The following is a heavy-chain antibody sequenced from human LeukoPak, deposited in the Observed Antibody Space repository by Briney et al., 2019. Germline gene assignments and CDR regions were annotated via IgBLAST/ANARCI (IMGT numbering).Heavy chain of an antibody. Sequence: SETLSLTCTVSGGSISSGGYYWNWIRHHPGKGLEWIGYIYYSGSTYYNPSLRSRVLISIDTSKNRFSLHLSSVTAADTAVYYCARGLGNNFVTPWFDPWGQGTQVTVSS. CDR1: GGSISSGGYY. V-gene: IGHV4-31*03. D-gene: IGHD1-1*01. J-gene: IGHJ5*02. CDR3: ARGLGNNFVTPWFDP. CDR2: IYYSGST.